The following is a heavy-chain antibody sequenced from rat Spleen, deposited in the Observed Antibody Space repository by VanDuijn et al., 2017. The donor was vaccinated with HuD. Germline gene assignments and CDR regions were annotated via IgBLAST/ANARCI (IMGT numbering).Heavy chain of an antibody. CDR3: ARHVGATRDYFDY. V-gene: IGHV5-22*01. D-gene: IGHD1-3*01. CDR2: ISYEGSST. CDR1: GFTFSDYY. Sequence: EVQLVESGGGLVQPGRSLKLSCAASGFTFSDYYMAWVRQAPKKGLEWVASISYEGSSTYYGDSVKGRFTISRDNAKSTLYLQMNSLRSEDTATYYCARHVGATRDYFDYWGQGVMVTVSS. J-gene: IGHJ2*01.